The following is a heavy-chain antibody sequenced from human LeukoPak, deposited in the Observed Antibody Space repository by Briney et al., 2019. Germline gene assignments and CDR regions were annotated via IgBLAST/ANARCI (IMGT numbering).Heavy chain of an antibody. J-gene: IGHJ4*02. CDR2: MNPNSGNT. V-gene: IGHV1-8*01. Sequence: WASVKVSCKASGYTFTSYDINWVRQATGQGLEWMGWMNPNSGNTGYAQEFQGRVTMTRNSSITTAYMELSSLRSEDTAVYYCARRHGRCSDGSCYYPDYWGQGTLVTVSS. CDR3: ARRHGRCSDGSCYYPDY. CDR1: GYTFTSYD. D-gene: IGHD2-15*01.